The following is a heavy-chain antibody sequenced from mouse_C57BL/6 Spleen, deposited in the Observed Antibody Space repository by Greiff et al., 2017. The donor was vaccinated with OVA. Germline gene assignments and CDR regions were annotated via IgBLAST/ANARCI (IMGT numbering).Heavy chain of an antibody. J-gene: IGHJ3*01. V-gene: IGHV1-64*01. Sequence: QVQLQQPGAELVKPGASVKLSCKASGYTFTSYWMHWVKQRPGQGLEWIGMIHPNSGSTNYNEKFKSKATLTVDKSSSTAYMQLSSLTSEDSAVYYCAREGDYYGSSLCAYWGQGTLVTVSA. CDR1: GYTFTSYW. CDR2: IHPNSGST. D-gene: IGHD1-1*01. CDR3: AREGDYYGSSLCAY.